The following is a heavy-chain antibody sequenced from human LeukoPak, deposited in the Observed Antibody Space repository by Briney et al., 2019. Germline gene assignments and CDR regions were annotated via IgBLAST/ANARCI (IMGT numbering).Heavy chain of an antibody. J-gene: IGHJ4*02. CDR2: IIPIFGIA. CDR3: AREEVVVVAATVGHYFDY. CDR1: GGTFSSYA. Sequence: SVKVSCKASGGTFSSYAISWVRQAPGQGLEWMGWIIPIFGIANYAQKFQGRVTITADKSTSTAYMELSSLRSEDTAVYYCAREEVVVVAATVGHYFDYWGQGTLVTVSS. D-gene: IGHD2-15*01. V-gene: IGHV1-69*10.